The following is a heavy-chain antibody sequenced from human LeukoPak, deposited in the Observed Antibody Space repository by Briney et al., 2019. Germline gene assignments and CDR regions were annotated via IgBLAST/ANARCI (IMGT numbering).Heavy chain of an antibody. D-gene: IGHD3-22*01. CDR2: IYHSGST. J-gene: IGHJ1*01. V-gene: IGHV4-38-2*01. CDR3: ARRRYYDGSGYLE. CDR1: GYSISSGYY. Sequence: SETLSLTCAVSGYSISSGYYWGWIRQPPGKGLEWIGSIYHSGSTYYNPSLKSRVTMSVDPSNNQFSLNLRSVTVADTALYYCARRRYYDGSGYLEWGQGTLLSVSS.